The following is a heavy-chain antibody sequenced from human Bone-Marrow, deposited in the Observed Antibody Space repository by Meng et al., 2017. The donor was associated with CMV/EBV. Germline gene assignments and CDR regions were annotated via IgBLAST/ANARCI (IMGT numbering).Heavy chain of an antibody. CDR2: ISSNGGTT. CDR1: GFTFSSHT. CDR3: ARVPVVGVTAPFDN. J-gene: IGHJ4*02. Sequence: GESLKISCAASGFTFSSHTMQWVRQAPGKGLEYVSGISSNGGTTYYTDSVKGKFTISRDNSKNTLYLQMGSLRPEDMAVYYCARVPVVGVTAPFDNWGQGTLVTVSS. V-gene: IGHV3-64*02. D-gene: IGHD1-26*01.